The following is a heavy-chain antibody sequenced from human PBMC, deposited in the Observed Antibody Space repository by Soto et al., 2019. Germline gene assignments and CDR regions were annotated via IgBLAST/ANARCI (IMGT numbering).Heavy chain of an antibody. CDR2: ISYDGSNK. V-gene: IGHV3-30*18. CDR1: GFTFSSYG. D-gene: IGHD2-15*01. J-gene: IGHJ6*02. CDR3: AKDRVISVVAATLGGMDV. Sequence: QVQLVESGGGVVQPGRSLRLSCAASGFTFSSYGMHWVRQAPGKGLEWVAVISYDGSNKYYADSVKGRFTISRDNSKNTLYLQMTSLRAEDTAVYYCAKDRVISVVAATLGGMDVWGQGTTVTVSS.